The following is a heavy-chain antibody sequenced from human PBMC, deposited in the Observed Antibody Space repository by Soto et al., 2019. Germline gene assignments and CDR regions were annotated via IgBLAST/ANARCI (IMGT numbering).Heavy chain of an antibody. Sequence: EVHLVESGGGLVQPGGSLILSCAASGFTFSNYWMVWVRQAPRKGLVWVSRIIGDGLYTTYADSVKGRFTISGDNAKNTVYLQMNSLRVEDTAVYYCARGILGSGTANDPWGQGTLVTVSS. CDR2: IIGDGLYT. V-gene: IGHV3-74*03. CDR1: GFTFSNYW. J-gene: IGHJ5*02. D-gene: IGHD3-10*01. CDR3: ARGILGSGTANDP.